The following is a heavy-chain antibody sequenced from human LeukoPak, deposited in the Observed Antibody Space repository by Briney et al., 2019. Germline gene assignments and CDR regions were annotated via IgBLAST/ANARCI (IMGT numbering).Heavy chain of an antibody. CDR2: ISTTSTNI. CDR3: ARGFYCAGDCLASV. CDR1: GFTFSNYG. D-gene: IGHD2-21*02. J-gene: IGHJ4*02. V-gene: IGHV3-48*04. Sequence: GGSLRLSCAASGFTFSNYGMNWFRQAPGKGLEWLSYISTTSTNIYYAGSVKGRFTISRDNAKNSLFLQMSSLRAEDTAVYYCARGFYCAGDCLASVWGQGTLVTVSS.